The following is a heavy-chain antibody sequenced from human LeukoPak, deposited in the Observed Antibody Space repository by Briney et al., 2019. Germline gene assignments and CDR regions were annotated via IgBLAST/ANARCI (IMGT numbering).Heavy chain of an antibody. V-gene: IGHV1-18*01. J-gene: IGHJ6*02. CDR2: ISAYNGNT. CDR3: ARDQLLWFGGLPIYGMDV. D-gene: IGHD3-10*01. CDR1: GYTFTSYG. Sequence: ASVKVSCKASGYTFTSYGISWVRQAPGQGLEWMGWISAYNGNTNYAQKLQGRVTMTTDASTSTAYMELRSLRSDDTAVYYCARDQLLWFGGLPIYGMDVWGQGTTVTVSS.